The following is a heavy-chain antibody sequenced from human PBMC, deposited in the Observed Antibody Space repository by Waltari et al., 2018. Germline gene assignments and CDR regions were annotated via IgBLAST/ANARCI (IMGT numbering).Heavy chain of an antibody. D-gene: IGHD2-15*01. J-gene: IGHJ4*02. Sequence: EVQLVESGGGLVQPGRSLTLSCTASGFIFRDHPVSWGRQAPGKVLEWVGFIKSKAYGATTENAASVKGRFIISRDDSKSIAYLQMDSLKTEDTAVYYCARDRWYFDSWGQGTLVTVSS. V-gene: IGHV3-49*04. CDR3: ARDRWYFDS. CDR1: GFIFRDHP. CDR2: IKSKAYGATT.